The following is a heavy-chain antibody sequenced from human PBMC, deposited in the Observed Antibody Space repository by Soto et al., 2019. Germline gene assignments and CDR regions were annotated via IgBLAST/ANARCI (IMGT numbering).Heavy chain of an antibody. Sequence: GESLKISCKGSGYSFTSYWISWVRQMPGKGLEWMGRIDPSDSYTNYSPSFQGHVTISADKSISTAYLQWSSLKASDTAMYYCARELERSDYYYGMDVWGQGTTVTVS. J-gene: IGHJ6*02. V-gene: IGHV5-10-1*01. D-gene: IGHD1-1*01. CDR2: IDPSDSYT. CDR3: ARELERSDYYYGMDV. CDR1: GYSFTSYW.